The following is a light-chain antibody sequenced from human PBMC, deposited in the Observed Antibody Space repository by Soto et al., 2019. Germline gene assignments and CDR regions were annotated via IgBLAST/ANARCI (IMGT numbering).Light chain of an antibody. J-gene: IGKJ1*01. CDR3: QHYNSYSWT. CDR2: RTS. CDR1: QTMIGW. Sequence: DNQMTQSPSSLSASVGDRVTIACRASQTMIGWVAWYQQKPGKAPTLLIYRTSSLQSGVPPRFSGSESGTEITLTISSLQPDDFATYYCQHYNSYSWTFGQGTKVDI. V-gene: IGKV1-5*03.